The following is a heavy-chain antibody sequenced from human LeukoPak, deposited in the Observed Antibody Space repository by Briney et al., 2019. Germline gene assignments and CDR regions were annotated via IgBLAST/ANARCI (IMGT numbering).Heavy chain of an antibody. CDR2: IYSSGNT. V-gene: IGHV4-39*01. D-gene: IGHD3-10*01. CDR3: ARAYYYGPLGWYFDL. J-gene: IGHJ2*01. CDR1: GGSISNSNYY. Sequence: SETLSLTCTVSGGSISNSNYYWGWIRHPPGKGLEWIGSIYSSGNTYYNPSLKSRVTMSVDTSKDQFSLNLSFVTAADTAVYYCARAYYYGPLGWYFDLWGRGTLVTVSS.